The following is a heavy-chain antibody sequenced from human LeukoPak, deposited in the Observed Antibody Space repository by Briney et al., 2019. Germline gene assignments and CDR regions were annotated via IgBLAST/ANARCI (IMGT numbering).Heavy chain of an antibody. Sequence: ASVKVSCKASGYTFTSYDINWVRQATGQGLEWMGWMNPNSGNTGYAQKFQGRVTMTRNTSISTAYMELSSLRSEDTAVYYCARERPKTRAYYYYGMDVWGQGTTVTVSS. V-gene: IGHV1-8*01. D-gene: IGHD1-1*01. J-gene: IGHJ6*02. CDR3: ARERPKTRAYYYYGMDV. CDR2: MNPNSGNT. CDR1: GYTFTSYD.